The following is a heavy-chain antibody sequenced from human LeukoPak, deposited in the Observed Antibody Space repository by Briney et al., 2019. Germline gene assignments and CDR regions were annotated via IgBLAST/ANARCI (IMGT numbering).Heavy chain of an antibody. Sequence: GGSLRLTCAASGFTFDDFTMHWVRHAPGKGLERVSRINSDGSSTSYADSVKGRFTISRDNAKNTLYLQMNNLRAEDTAVYCCARGGPMTTVVTQSYYGMDVWGQGTTVTVSS. J-gene: IGHJ6*02. V-gene: IGHV3-74*01. CDR1: GFTFDDFT. CDR3: ARGGPMTTVVTQSYYGMDV. D-gene: IGHD4-23*01. CDR2: INSDGSST.